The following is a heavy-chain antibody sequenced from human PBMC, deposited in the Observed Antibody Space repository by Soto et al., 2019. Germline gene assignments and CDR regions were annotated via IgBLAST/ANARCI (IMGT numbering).Heavy chain of an antibody. CDR2: TSGSGGST. CDR1: GITFSNYP. Sequence: EEQLLESGGDLVQPGGSLRLSCVASGITFSNYPMTWVRQAPGKGLEWVSSTSGSGGSTYYADSVKGRFTISRDNSKNTLYLQMNSLRAEDTAVYYCAKEQTHSQADTSSIFDYWGQGTLVTVSS. V-gene: IGHV3-23*01. CDR3: AKEQTHSQADTSSIFDY. D-gene: IGHD2-2*01. J-gene: IGHJ4*02.